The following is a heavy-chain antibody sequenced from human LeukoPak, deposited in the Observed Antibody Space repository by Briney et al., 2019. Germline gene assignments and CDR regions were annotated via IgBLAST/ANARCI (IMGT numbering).Heavy chain of an antibody. Sequence: SETLSLTCTVSGDSISSSSYYWGWIRQPPGTGLEWIGSIYYSGTTYYNPSLKSRVTISVDTSKNQFSLKLSSVTATDTAVYYCARRTTGTHADAFDIWGQGTKVTVSS. D-gene: IGHD1-1*01. CDR2: IYYSGTT. CDR3: ARRTTGTHADAFDI. V-gene: IGHV4-39*01. CDR1: GDSISSSSYY. J-gene: IGHJ3*02.